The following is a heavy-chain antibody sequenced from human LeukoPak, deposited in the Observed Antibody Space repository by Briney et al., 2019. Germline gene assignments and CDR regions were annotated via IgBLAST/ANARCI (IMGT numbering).Heavy chain of an antibody. V-gene: IGHV3-20*04. Sequence: PGGSLRLSCAASGFTSDDYGMSWVRQAPGKGLEWVSGINWNGGSTGYADSVKGRFTISRDNAKNSLYLQMNSLRAEDTALYYCARVRSGGAGGYEYYFDYWGQGTLVTVSS. CDR2: INWNGGST. CDR3: ARVRSGGAGGYEYYFDY. CDR1: GFTSDDYG. D-gene: IGHD5-12*01. J-gene: IGHJ4*02.